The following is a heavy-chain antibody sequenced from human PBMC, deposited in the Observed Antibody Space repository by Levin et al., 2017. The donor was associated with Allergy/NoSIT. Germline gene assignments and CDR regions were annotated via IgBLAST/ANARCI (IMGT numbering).Heavy chain of an antibody. CDR1: GDSFSSYF. CDR3: ARGTYYDFRSGSVTFDH. Sequence: SETLSLTCTVSGDSFSSYFWTWIRQPAGKGLEWIGHIYPTGSANYNPSLKSRGSMSVDMSKNQFSLKLTSVTAAATAVYYCARGTYYDFRSGSVTFDHWGQGTLVTVSS. V-gene: IGHV4-4*07. CDR2: IYPTGSA. D-gene: IGHD3-3*01. J-gene: IGHJ4*02.